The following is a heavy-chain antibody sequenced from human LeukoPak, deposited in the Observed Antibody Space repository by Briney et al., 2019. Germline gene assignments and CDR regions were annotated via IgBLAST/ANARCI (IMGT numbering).Heavy chain of an antibody. CDR3: ARDSGPTVVSLGPHKFDY. Sequence: SETLSLTCTASGGSISSGGYYWSWIRQPPGKGLEWIGYIYHSGSTYYNPSLKSRVTISVDRSKNQFSLKLSSVTAADTAVYYCARDSGPTVVSLGPHKFDYWGQGTLVTVSS. CDR1: GGSISSGGYY. J-gene: IGHJ4*02. V-gene: IGHV4-30-2*01. D-gene: IGHD4-23*01. CDR2: IYHSGST.